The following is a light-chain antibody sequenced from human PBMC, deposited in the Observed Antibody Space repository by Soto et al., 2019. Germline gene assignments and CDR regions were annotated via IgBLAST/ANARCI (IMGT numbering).Light chain of an antibody. Sequence: EIVLTQSPGTLSLSPGERAILSCRASQSVSSDSLAWYRQKPGQAPRLLVYDASNRATGIPDRFSGSGSGTDFTLTISRLEPEDFAVYYCQQYGSAPRTFGQGTKVEIK. J-gene: IGKJ1*01. CDR3: QQYGSAPRT. V-gene: IGKV3-20*01. CDR1: QSVSSDS. CDR2: DAS.